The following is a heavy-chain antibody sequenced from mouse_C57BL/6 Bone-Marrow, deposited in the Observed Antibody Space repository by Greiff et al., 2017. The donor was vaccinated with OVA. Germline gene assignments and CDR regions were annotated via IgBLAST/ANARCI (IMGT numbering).Heavy chain of an antibody. CDR3: ARRGVSCDSQGCFDY. D-gene: IGHD3-3*01. V-gene: IGHV1-43*01. CDR1: GYSFTGYY. J-gene: IGHJ2*01. Sequence: VQLKESGPELVKPGASVKISCKASGYSFTGYYMHWVKHSSEKSLEWIGEINPSTGGTSYNQKFKGKATLTVDKSSSTAYMQLKSLTSEDSAVYYCARRGVSCDSQGCFDYWGQGTTLTVSS. CDR2: INPSTGGT.